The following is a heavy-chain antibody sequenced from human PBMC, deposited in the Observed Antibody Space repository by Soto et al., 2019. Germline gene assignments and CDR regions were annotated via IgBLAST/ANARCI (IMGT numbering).Heavy chain of an antibody. J-gene: IGHJ5*02. Sequence: QVQLQESGPGLVRPWETLSLTCSVSGDSVSSGDYYWSWIRQPPGKGLEWIGHVYFSGGTNNIPSLKSRLTMSVDTAKNQFSLKLNSVTAADTAVYYCARIPVDTYMIYWSDPWGQGTQVTVSS. CDR1: GDSVSSGDYY. V-gene: IGHV4-61*08. CDR2: VYFSGGT. D-gene: IGHD3-16*01. CDR3: ARIPVDTYMIYWSDP.